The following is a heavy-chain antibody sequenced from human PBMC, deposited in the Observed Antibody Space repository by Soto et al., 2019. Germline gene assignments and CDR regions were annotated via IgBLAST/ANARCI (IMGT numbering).Heavy chain of an antibody. CDR1: GYTFTSYG. CDR2: ISAYNGNT. CDR3: ARDRGVVAGSLSTYGMDV. J-gene: IGHJ6*02. D-gene: IGHD1-26*01. Sequence: SVKVSCKASGYTFTSYGISWVRQAPGQGLEWMGWISAYNGNTNYAQKLQGRVTMTTDTSTSTAYMELRSLRSDDTAVYYCARDRGVVAGSLSTYGMDVWGQVTTVTVSS. V-gene: IGHV1-18*01.